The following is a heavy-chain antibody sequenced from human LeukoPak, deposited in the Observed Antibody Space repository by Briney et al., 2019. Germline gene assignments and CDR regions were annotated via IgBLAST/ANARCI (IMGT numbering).Heavy chain of an antibody. CDR3: ARDYYGSGSYYKGPPYY. CDR2: INHSGST. CDR1: GGSFSGYY. Sequence: SETLSLTCAVYGGSFSGYYWSWIRQPPGKGLEWIGEINHSGSTNYNPSLKSRVTISVDTSKNQFSLKLSSVTAADTAVYYCARDYYGSGSYYKGPPYYWGQGTLVTVSS. D-gene: IGHD3-10*01. V-gene: IGHV4-34*01. J-gene: IGHJ4*02.